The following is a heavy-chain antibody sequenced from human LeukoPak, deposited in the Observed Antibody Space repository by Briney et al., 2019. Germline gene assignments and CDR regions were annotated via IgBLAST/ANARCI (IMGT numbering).Heavy chain of an antibody. D-gene: IGHD3-16*01. CDR2: ISGSGGST. CDR3: AKIYRYDYVWGSLDY. Sequence: GGSLRLSCAASGFTFSSYAISWVRQAPGKGLEWVSAISGSGGSTYYADSVKGRFTISRDNSKNTLYLQMNSLRAEDTAVYYCAKIYRYDYVWGSLDYWGQGTLVTVSS. V-gene: IGHV3-23*01. J-gene: IGHJ4*02. CDR1: GFTFSSYA.